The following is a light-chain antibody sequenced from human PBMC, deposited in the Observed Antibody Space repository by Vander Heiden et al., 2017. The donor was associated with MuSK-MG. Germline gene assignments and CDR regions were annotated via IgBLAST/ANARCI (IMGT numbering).Light chain of an antibody. CDR2: DAS. Sequence: EIVLTQSPVTLSLSPGERATLSCRASQSVSSYLAWYQQKPGQAPRLLIYDASKRDTGKPARFSDSGYGKDFTLTITNLEPKDFAVYYCQHHNDWPPRTFGQGTKVEIK. V-gene: IGKV3-11*01. CDR1: QSVSSY. J-gene: IGKJ1*01. CDR3: QHHNDWPPRT.